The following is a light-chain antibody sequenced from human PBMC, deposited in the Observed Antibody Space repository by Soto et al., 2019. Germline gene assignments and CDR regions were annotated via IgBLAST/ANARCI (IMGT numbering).Light chain of an antibody. CDR1: NSDIGDNY. CDR3: ETWDNTLNWV. CDR2: DNN. J-gene: IGLJ3*02. V-gene: IGLV1-51*01. Sequence: QSVLTQPPSVSAAPGQQVTISCSGSNSDIGDNYVSWYQQFPGTAPKVLIYDNNKRPSGIPDRFSGSKSGTSATLAIAGLQTGDEAVYYCETWDNTLNWVFGGGTKLTVL.